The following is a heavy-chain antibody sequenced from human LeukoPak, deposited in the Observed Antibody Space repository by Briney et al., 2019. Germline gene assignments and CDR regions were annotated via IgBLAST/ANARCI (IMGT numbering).Heavy chain of an antibody. V-gene: IGHV5-51*01. J-gene: IGHJ4*02. CDR3: ASPVYHGGYYPFDY. CDR1: GYSFTSYW. CDR2: IYPGDSDT. D-gene: IGHD3-22*01. Sequence: GESLKISWKGSGYSFTSYWIGWVRQMPGKGLEWMGIIYPGDSDTRYSPSFQGQVTISADQSISTDYLQWSSLKASDTATYYCASPVYHGGYYPFDYWGQGTLVTVSS.